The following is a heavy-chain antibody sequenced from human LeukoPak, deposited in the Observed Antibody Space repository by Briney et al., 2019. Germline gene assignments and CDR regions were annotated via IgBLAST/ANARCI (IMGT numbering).Heavy chain of an antibody. V-gene: IGHV3-30*04. D-gene: IGHD3-10*01. Sequence: GGSLRLSCAASGFTFSSYAMHWVRQAPGKRLEWVAVISYDGSNKYYADSVKGRFTISRDKSKNMLYVQMNSLRAEDTAVYYCARARFGELGVPDFDYWGQGTLVTVSS. CDR2: ISYDGSNK. CDR1: GFTFSSYA. CDR3: ARARFGELGVPDFDY. J-gene: IGHJ4*02.